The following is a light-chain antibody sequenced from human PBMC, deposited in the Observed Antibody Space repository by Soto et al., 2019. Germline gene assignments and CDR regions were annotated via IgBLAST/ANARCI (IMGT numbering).Light chain of an antibody. CDR3: ASYTDRQSYL. J-gene: IGLJ1*01. Sequence: QSALTQPASVSGSPGQSITISCTGTSSDVGNYNYVSWYQHHPGKVPKLMIYHVSYRPSGVSNRFSGSKSGNTASLTISGLRAEDEADYYCASYTDRQSYLFGTGTKLTVL. CDR2: HVS. CDR1: SSDVGNYNY. V-gene: IGLV2-14*03.